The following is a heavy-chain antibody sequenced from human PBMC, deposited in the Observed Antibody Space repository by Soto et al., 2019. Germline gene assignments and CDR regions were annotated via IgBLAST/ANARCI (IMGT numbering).Heavy chain of an antibody. CDR3: ASPSQWPAAPYYYYGMDV. CDR2: IIPIFGTA. D-gene: IGHD2-2*01. CDR1: GGTFSSYA. V-gene: IGHV1-69*06. J-gene: IGHJ6*02. Sequence: QVQLVQSGAEVKKPGSSVKVSCKASGGTFSSYAIGWVRQAPGQGLEWMGGIIPIFGTANYAQKFQGRVTITADKSTSTAYMELSSLRSEDTAVYYCASPSQWPAAPYYYYGMDVWGQGTTVTVSS.